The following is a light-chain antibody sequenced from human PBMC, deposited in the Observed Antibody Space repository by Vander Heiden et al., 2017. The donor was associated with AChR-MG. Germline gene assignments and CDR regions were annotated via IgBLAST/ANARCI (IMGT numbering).Light chain of an antibody. J-gene: IGLJ3*02. V-gene: IGLV1-40*01. CDR1: SSNIGAGYD. Sequence: QSVLTQPPSVSGAPGQRVTISCTGSSSNIGAGYDVHWYQRLPGTAPKLLIYGTSNRPSGVPDRFSGSKSGTSASLAITGLQAEDEADYYCQSYDSSLSGSWVFGGGTKLTVL. CDR2: GTS. CDR3: QSYDSSLSGSWV.